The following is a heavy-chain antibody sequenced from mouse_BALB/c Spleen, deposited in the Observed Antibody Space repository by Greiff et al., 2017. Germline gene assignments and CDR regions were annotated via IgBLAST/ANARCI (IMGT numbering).Heavy chain of an antibody. J-gene: IGHJ3*01. Sequence: VQLQQSGAELVKPGASVKLSCKASGYTFTSYYMYWVKQRPGQGLEWIGEINPSNGGTNFNEKFKSKATLTVDKSSSTAYIQLSSLSSEDSAVYFCARLGYREGFAYWGQGTLVTVSA. V-gene: IGHV1-53*01. CDR2: INPSNGGT. CDR3: ARLGYREGFAY. CDR1: GYTFTSYY. D-gene: IGHD2-14*01.